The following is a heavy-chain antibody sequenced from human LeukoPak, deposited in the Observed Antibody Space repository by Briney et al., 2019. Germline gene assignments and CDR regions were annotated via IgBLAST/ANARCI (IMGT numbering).Heavy chain of an antibody. J-gene: IGHJ4*02. Sequence: GGSLRLSCAASGFTFSSYAMHWVRQAPGKGLEWVAVISYDGSNKYYADSVKGRFTISRDNSKNTLSLQMNSLRAEDTAVYYCSRGRSGTYYDFDYWGQGTLVTVSS. D-gene: IGHD1-26*01. V-gene: IGHV3-30-3*01. CDR2: ISYDGSNK. CDR3: SRGRSGTYYDFDY. CDR1: GFTFSSYA.